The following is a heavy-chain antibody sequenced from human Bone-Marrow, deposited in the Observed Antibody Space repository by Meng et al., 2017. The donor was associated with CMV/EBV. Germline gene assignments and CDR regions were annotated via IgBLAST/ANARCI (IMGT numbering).Heavy chain of an antibody. CDR3: ARGGIPYCGGDCYHNFDY. J-gene: IGHJ4*02. Sequence: GESLKISCAASGFTFSSYGMHWVRQAPGKGLEWVAFIRYDGSEKYYVDSVKGRFTISRDNAKNSLYLQMNSLRAEDTAVYYCARGGIPYCGGDCYHNFDYWGQGTLVTVSS. D-gene: IGHD2-21*01. CDR2: IRYDGSEK. CDR1: GFTFSSYG. V-gene: IGHV3-30*02.